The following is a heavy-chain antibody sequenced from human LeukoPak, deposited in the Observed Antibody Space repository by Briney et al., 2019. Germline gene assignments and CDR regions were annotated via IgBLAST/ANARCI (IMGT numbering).Heavy chain of an antibody. J-gene: IGHJ4*02. V-gene: IGHV3-53*01. CDR2: IYSGGST. D-gene: IGHD6-13*01. CDR3: ARTGLSLKNSCSWYEMDY. CDR1: GFTVSSNY. Sequence: GGSLRLSCAASGFTVSSNYMSWVRQAPGKGLEWVSVIYSGGSTYYADSVKGRFTISRDNSKNTLYLQMNSLRAEDTAVYYCARTGLSLKNSCSWYEMDYWGQGTLVTVSS.